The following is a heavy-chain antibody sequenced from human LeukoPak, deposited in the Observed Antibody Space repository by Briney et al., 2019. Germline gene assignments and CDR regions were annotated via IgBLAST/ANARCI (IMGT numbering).Heavy chain of an antibody. CDR2: ISWDGGNT. CDR1: GFTFDDYT. Sequence: GGFLRLSCAASGFTFDDYTMHWVRQAPGKGLEWVSLISWDGGNTYYADSVKGRFTISRDNSKNSLYLQMNSLRTEDTALYYCAKDISSSSWYMFDYWGQGTLVTVSS. D-gene: IGHD6-13*01. V-gene: IGHV3-43*01. J-gene: IGHJ4*02. CDR3: AKDISSSSWYMFDY.